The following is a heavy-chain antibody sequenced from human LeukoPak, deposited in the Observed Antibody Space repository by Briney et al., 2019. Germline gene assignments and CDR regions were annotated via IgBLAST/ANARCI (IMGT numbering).Heavy chain of an antibody. CDR2: IYYSGST. CDR1: GGSISSYY. V-gene: IGHV4-59*08. D-gene: IGHD1-26*01. J-gene: IGHJ4*02. Sequence: SETLSLTCTVSGGSISSYYWSWIRQPPGKGLEWIGYIYYSGSTNYNPSLKSRVTMSEDTSKNQFSLKLSSVTAADTAVYYCARSEWELLPTPLDYWGQGTLVTVSS. CDR3: ARSEWELLPTPLDY.